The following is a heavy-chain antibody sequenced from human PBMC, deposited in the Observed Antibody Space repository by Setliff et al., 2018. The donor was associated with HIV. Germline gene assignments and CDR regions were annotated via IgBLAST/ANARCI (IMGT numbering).Heavy chain of an antibody. Sequence: GASVKVSCKASGGTFSNFAINWVRQAPGQGLEWMGGIIPIFGTANYAQKFQGRVTITTDESTSTAYMELSSLRSEDTAVYYCARDRYYGSGSSPIFDYWGQGTLVTVSS. CDR1: GGTFSNFA. J-gene: IGHJ4*02. CDR3: ARDRYYGSGSSPIFDY. CDR2: IIPIFGTA. V-gene: IGHV1-69*05. D-gene: IGHD3-10*01.